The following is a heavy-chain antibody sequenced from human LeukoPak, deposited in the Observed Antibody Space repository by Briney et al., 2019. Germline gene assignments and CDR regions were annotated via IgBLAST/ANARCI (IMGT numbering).Heavy chain of an antibody. CDR3: AKDFSVFHYDSRVLDY. CDR1: GFIVTSNY. V-gene: IGHV3-66*02. CDR2: IYSGGTT. J-gene: IGHJ4*02. Sequence: GGSLRLSCAVSGFIVTSNYMSWVRLAPGKGLEWVSTIYSGGTTFYTDSVRGRFTISRDNSKNTLYLQMNSLRAEDTAVYYCAKDFSVFHYDSRVLDYWGQGTLVTVSS. D-gene: IGHD3-22*01.